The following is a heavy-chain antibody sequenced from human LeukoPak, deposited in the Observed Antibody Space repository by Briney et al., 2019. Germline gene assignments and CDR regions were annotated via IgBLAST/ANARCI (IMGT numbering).Heavy chain of an antibody. CDR1: GFTFDDYA. Sequence: QPGGSLRLSCAASGFTFDDYAMHWVRQAPGKGLEWVSLISWDGGSTYYADSVKGRFIISRDNSKNSLYLQMNSLRAEDTALYYCAKANSDPRYYDSSGYWDAFDIWGQGTMVTVSS. J-gene: IGHJ3*02. D-gene: IGHD3-22*01. CDR3: AKANSDPRYYDSSGYWDAFDI. CDR2: ISWDGGST. V-gene: IGHV3-43D*03.